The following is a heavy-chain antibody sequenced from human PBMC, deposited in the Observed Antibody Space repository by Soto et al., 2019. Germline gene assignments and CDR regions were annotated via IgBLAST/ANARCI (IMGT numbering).Heavy chain of an antibody. Sequence: QITLKESGPTLVKPTQTLTLTCTFSGFSLSTTGVGVGWIRQPPGKALEWLALIYWDDDKRYSPSLKRRLTXTXXTSKHQVVLTMTNMDPVDTGTYYCAHRLSSGYDDYWGQGTLVTVSS. CDR3: AHRLSSGYDDY. CDR1: GFSLSTTGVG. J-gene: IGHJ4*02. CDR2: IYWDDDK. V-gene: IGHV2-5*02. D-gene: IGHD5-12*01.